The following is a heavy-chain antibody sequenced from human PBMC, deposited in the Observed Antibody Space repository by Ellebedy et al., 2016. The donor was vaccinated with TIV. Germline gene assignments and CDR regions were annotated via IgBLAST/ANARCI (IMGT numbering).Heavy chain of an antibody. Sequence: PGGSLRLSCAASGFTFSNYHTHWVRQAPGKGLEWVAVIWSDGSLKYYADSVNGRFTLSRDNSKNTLYLQMNSLRAEDTAVYYCAREVVGGQCDMDVWGQGTTVTVSS. J-gene: IGHJ6*02. D-gene: IGHD2-15*01. CDR2: IWSDGSLK. V-gene: IGHV3-33*01. CDR1: GFTFSNYH. CDR3: AREVVGGQCDMDV.